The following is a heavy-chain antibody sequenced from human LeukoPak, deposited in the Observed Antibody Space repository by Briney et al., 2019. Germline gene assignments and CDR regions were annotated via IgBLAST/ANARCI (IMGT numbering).Heavy chain of an antibody. CDR1: GGSISSHF. J-gene: IGHJ4*02. V-gene: IGHV4-59*11. Sequence: SETLSLTCTVSGGSISSHFWHWIRQPPGKGLQWIGYISNSGRSNYSPSLKRRVTISIDTSKNQFSLRLNSVTAADTAVYYCARMSYFESSAYPFDYWGQGTLVTVSS. D-gene: IGHD3-22*01. CDR3: ARMSYFESSAYPFDY. CDR2: ISNSGRS.